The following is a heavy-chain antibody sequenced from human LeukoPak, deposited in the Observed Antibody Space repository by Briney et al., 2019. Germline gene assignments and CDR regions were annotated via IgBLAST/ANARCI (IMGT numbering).Heavy chain of an antibody. CDR3: TRPHYYDFDY. CDR1: GFTFRGSA. V-gene: IGHV3-73*01. D-gene: IGHD3-10*01. J-gene: IGHJ4*02. CDR2: IRSKANSYAT. Sequence: GGSLRLSXAASGFTFRGSAMHWVRQASGKGLEWVGRIRSKANSYATAYAASVKGRFTISRDDSKNTAYLQMNSLKTEDTAVYYCTRPHYYDFDYWGQGTLDTVSS.